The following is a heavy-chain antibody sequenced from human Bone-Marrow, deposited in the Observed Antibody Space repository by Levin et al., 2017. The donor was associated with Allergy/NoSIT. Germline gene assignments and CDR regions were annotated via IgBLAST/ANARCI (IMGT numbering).Heavy chain of an antibody. CDR2: ISSSGSTI. CDR3: ARGKHSSSGRWDNWFDP. Sequence: SCAASGFTFSDYYMSWIRQAPGKGLEWVSYISSSGSTIYYADSAKGRFTISRDNAKNSLYLQMNSLRAEDTAVYYCARGKHSSSGRWDNWFDPWGQGTLVTVSS. CDR1: GFTFSDYY. V-gene: IGHV3-11*01. J-gene: IGHJ5*02. D-gene: IGHD6-6*01.